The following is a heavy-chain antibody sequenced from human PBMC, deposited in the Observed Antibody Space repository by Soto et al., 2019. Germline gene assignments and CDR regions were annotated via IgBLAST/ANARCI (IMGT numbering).Heavy chain of an antibody. J-gene: IGHJ6*02. CDR1: GFTFSSYG. CDR3: VKVGPYNWNYHYYYGMDV. V-gene: IGHV3-30*18. Sequence: GGSLRLSCAASGFTFSSYGMHWVRQAPGKGLEWVAVISYDGSNKYYADYVKGRFTISRDNSKNTLYLQMNSLRAEDTAVYYCVKVGPYNWNYHYYYGMDVWGQGTTVTVSS. CDR2: ISYDGSNK. D-gene: IGHD1-20*01.